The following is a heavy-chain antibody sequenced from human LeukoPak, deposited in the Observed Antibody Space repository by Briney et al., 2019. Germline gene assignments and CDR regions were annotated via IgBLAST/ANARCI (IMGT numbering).Heavy chain of an antibody. Sequence: GGSLRVSCAASGFTFSSYSMNWVRQAPGNGLEWVSSISSSSSYIYYADSVKGRFTISRDNAKNSLYLQMNSLRAEDTAVYYCARGPRGRLELLGFDPWGQGTLVTVSS. J-gene: IGHJ5*02. CDR2: ISSSSSYI. CDR3: ARGPRGRLELLGFDP. CDR1: GFTFSSYS. D-gene: IGHD1-7*01. V-gene: IGHV3-21*01.